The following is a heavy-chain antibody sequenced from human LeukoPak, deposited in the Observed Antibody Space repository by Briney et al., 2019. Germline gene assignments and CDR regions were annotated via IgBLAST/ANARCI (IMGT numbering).Heavy chain of an antibody. CDR1: GGSISSGTYY. D-gene: IGHD1-26*01. V-gene: IGHV4-61*02. Sequence: PSETLSLTCTGSGGSISSGTYYWRWIRQPAGKGLEWIGRIYTSWSTNYNPSLKSRVNISVDTSKNQSSLKLSSVTAAATAVYYCARWMVGALDYWGQGTLVTVSS. J-gene: IGHJ4*02. CDR3: ARWMVGALDY. CDR2: IYTSWST.